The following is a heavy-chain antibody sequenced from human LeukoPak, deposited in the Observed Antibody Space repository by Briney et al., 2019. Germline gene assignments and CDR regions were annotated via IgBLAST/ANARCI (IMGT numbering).Heavy chain of an antibody. CDR1: GYTLTDYY. CDR3: ATGDRITMIVVVPFQH. Sequence: ASVKISFKVSGYTLTDYYMHWVQQAPGKGLEWMGLVDPEDGETIYAEKFQGRVTITADTSTDTAYMELSSLRSEDTAVYYCATGDRITMIVVVPFQHWGQGTLVTVSS. D-gene: IGHD3-22*01. J-gene: IGHJ1*01. CDR2: VDPEDGET. V-gene: IGHV1-69-2*01.